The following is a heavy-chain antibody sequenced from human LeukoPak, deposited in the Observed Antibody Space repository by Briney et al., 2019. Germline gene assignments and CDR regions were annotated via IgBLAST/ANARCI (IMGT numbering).Heavy chain of an antibody. V-gene: IGHV3-66*02. Sequence: PGGSLTLSCAASGFTVSSNYMSWVRHSPGKGLEWVSFIYSGGSTYYADSVKGRFTISRDNSKNTLYLQMNSLRAEDTAVYYCAREIVVVPAASRTHYYYYGMDVWGQGTTVTVSS. CDR1: GFTVSSNY. D-gene: IGHD2-2*01. CDR3: AREIVVVPAASRTHYYYYGMDV. J-gene: IGHJ6*02. CDR2: IYSGGST.